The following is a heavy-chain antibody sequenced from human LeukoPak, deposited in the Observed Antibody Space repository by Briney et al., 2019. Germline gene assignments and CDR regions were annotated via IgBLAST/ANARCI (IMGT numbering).Heavy chain of an antibody. CDR2: MNPNSGNT. CDR1: GYTFTSYD. V-gene: IGHV1-8*01. Sequence: ASVKVSCKASGYTFTSYDINWVRQATGQGLEWMGWMNPNSGNTGYAQKFQGRVTMTRDTSTSTVYMELSSLRSEDTAVYYCARGGDYYDSSGYYGGYYFDYWGQGTLVTVSS. J-gene: IGHJ4*02. D-gene: IGHD3-22*01. CDR3: ARGGDYYDSSGYYGGYYFDY.